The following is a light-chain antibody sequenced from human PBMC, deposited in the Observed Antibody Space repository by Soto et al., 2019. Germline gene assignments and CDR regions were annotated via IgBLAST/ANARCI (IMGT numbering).Light chain of an antibody. CDR3: QSYDSSLSVSYV. J-gene: IGLJ1*01. V-gene: IGLV1-40*01. Sequence: QSVLTQPPSVSGAPGQRVTISCTGSSSSIGAGYDVHWYQQLPGTAPKLLIYGNSNRPSGVPDRFSGSKSGTSASLAITGLQAEDEADYYCQSYDSSLSVSYVFGTGTKVTVL. CDR1: SSSIGAGYD. CDR2: GNS.